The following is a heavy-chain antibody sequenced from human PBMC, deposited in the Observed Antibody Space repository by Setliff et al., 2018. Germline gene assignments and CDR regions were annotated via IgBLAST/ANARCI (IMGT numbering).Heavy chain of an antibody. V-gene: IGHV3-30*03. CDR3: ARENYYVSSGYYYGVDY. D-gene: IGHD3-22*01. Sequence: PGGSLRLSCVASGFTLRNSGMHWVRQAPGRGLEWVTFISYDGFKIYYADSVKGRFTISRDNAKNSLYLQMNSLRAEDTAVYYCARENYYVSSGYYYGVDYWGQGTLVTVS. CDR1: GFTLRNSG. J-gene: IGHJ4*02. CDR2: ISYDGFKI.